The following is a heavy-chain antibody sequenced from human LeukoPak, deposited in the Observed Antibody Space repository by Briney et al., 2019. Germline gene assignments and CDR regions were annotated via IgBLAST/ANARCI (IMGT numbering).Heavy chain of an antibody. D-gene: IGHD2-2*01. J-gene: IGHJ4*02. V-gene: IGHV3-23*01. Sequence: GGSLRLSCAVSGFAFGSEAMSWVRQSPARGLEWVASISPGGGTTYYADSVKGRFTISRDNSKNTLYLQMNSLRAEDTAVYYCARYNYCSSTSCYHYYFDYWGQGTLVTVSS. CDR1: GFAFGSEA. CDR2: ISPGGGTT. CDR3: ARYNYCSSTSCYHYYFDY.